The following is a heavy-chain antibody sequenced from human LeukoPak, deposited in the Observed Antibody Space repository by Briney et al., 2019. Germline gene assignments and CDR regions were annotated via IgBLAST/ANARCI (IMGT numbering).Heavy chain of an antibody. V-gene: IGHV1-8*03. CDR1: GYTFTSYD. CDR2: MNPNSGNT. J-gene: IGHJ6*03. Sequence: ASVKVSCKASGYTFTSYDINWVRQATGQGLEWMGWMNPNSGNTGYAQKFQGRVTITRNTSISTAYMELSSLRSEDTAVYYCARGLQLTRDYYYMDVWGKGTTVTVSS. CDR3: ARGLQLTRDYYYMDV. D-gene: IGHD6-6*01.